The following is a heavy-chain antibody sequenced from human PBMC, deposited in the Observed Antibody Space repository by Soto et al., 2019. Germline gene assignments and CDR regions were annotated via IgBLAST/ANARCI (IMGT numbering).Heavy chain of an antibody. CDR1: GGSISSSSYY. V-gene: IGHV4-39*01. J-gene: IGHJ4*02. CDR3: ARRRWGSGFDY. D-gene: IGHD6-19*01. CDR2: IYYSGST. Sequence: SETLSLTCTVSGGSISSSSYYWGWIRQPPGKGLEWIGSIYYSGSTYYNPSLKSRVTISVDTSKNQFSLKLSSVTAADTAVYYCARRRWGSGFDYWGQGTLVTVSS.